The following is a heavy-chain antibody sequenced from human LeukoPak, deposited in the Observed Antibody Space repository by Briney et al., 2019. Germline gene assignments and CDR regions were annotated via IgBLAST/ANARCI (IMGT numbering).Heavy chain of an antibody. D-gene: IGHD2-15*01. CDR3: AKWGCSGGNCYPFDF. J-gene: IGHJ4*02. V-gene: IGHV3-23*01. Sequence: PGGSLRLSCAASGSTFSIYAMSWVRQAPGKGLEWVSAISGRTSSTYYADSVKGRFTISRDNSKNTLYLQMNNLRVEDTALYYCAKWGCSGGNCYPFDFWGQGTLVTVSS. CDR2: ISGRTSST. CDR1: GSTFSIYA.